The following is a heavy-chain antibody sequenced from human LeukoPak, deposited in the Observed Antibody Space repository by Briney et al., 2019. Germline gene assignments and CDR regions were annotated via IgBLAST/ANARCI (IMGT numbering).Heavy chain of an antibody. CDR1: GGSINSGGYS. CDR3: ARTVTTTHFDY. CDR2: IYHSGGT. Sequence: SQTLSLTCAVSGGSINSGGYSWSWIRQPLGKGLEWIGYIYHSGGTYYNPSLKSRVTISVDRSKNQFSLKLSSVTAADTAVFYCARTVTTTHFDYWGQGTLVTVSS. V-gene: IGHV4-30-2*01. D-gene: IGHD4-11*01. J-gene: IGHJ4*02.